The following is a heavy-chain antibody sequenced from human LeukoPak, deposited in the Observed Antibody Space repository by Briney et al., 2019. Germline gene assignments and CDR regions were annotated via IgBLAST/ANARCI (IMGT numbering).Heavy chain of an antibody. V-gene: IGHV3-30*18. J-gene: IGHJ4*02. CDR2: ISYDESKK. Sequence: PGGSLRLSCAASGFTFSNYGIHWARQAPGKGLEWVTVISYDESKKYYADSVKGRFTISRDNSKNTVYLQMNSLRAEDTAVYYCANTYFASWSGSFWGQGTLVTVSS. D-gene: IGHD3-3*01. CDR3: ANTYFASWSGSF. CDR1: GFTFSNYG.